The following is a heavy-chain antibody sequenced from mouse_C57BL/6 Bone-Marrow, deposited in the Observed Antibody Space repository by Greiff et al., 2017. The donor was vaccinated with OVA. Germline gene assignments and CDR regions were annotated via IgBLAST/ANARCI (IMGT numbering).Heavy chain of an antibody. J-gene: IGHJ4*01. V-gene: IGHV6-3*01. CDR2: IRLKSDNYAT. D-gene: IGHD2-5*01. CDR3: TGYYSNYGLDAMDY. CDR1: GFTFSNYW. Sequence: EVKLQESGGGLVQPGGSMKLSCVASGFTFSNYWMNWVRQSPEKGLEWVAQIRLKSDNYATHYAESVKGRFTISRDDSKSSVYLQMNNLRAEDTGIYYCTGYYSNYGLDAMDYWGQGTSVTVSS.